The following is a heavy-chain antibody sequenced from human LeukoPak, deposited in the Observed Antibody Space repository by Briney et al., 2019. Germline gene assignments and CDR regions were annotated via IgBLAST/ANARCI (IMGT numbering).Heavy chain of an antibody. Sequence: SQTLSLTCAISGDSVSSNSAGWHWIRQSPSRGLEWLGRTYYRSKWYYEYAVSVESRITISADTSKSQFSLQLNSVTPEDTAVYYCAKGITIYHEYYYYYYGMDVWGQGTTVTVSS. CDR2: TYYRSKWYY. D-gene: IGHD3-9*01. CDR3: AKGITIYHEYYYYYYGMDV. CDR1: GDSVSSNSAG. J-gene: IGHJ6*02. V-gene: IGHV6-1*01.